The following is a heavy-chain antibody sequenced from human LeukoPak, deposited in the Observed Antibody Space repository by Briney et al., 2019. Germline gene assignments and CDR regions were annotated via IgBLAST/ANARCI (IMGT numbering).Heavy chain of an antibody. D-gene: IGHD3-10*01. CDR3: ARVGVTYYYGSGSYYKDY. V-gene: IGHV1-2*02. Sequence: ASVKVSCKASGYTFTGYYMHWVRQAPGQGLEWMGWINPNSGGTNYAQKFQGRVTTTRDTSISTAYMELSRLRSDDTAVYYCARVGVTYYYGSGSYYKDYWGQGTLVTVSS. CDR1: GYTFTGYY. J-gene: IGHJ4*02. CDR2: INPNSGGT.